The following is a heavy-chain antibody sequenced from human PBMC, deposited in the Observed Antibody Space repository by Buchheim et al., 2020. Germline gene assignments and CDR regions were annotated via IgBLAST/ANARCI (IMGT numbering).Heavy chain of an antibody. V-gene: IGHV5-10-1*01. CDR2: IDPSDSYT. Sequence: EVQLVQSGAEVKKPGESLRISCKVSGYSFTNYWISWVRQMPGKGLEWMGRIDPSDSYTNYSPSFQGHVTISADKSISTAYLQWSSLKASDTAMYYCARYRRYGVVIIAEDAFDIWGQGT. CDR3: ARYRRYGVVIIAEDAFDI. CDR1: GYSFTNYW. J-gene: IGHJ3*02. D-gene: IGHD3-3*01.